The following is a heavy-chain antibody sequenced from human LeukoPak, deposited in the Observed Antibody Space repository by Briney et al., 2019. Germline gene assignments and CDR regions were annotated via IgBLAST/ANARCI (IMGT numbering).Heavy chain of an antibody. J-gene: IGHJ4*02. V-gene: IGHV1-24*01. Sequence: ASVKVSCKVSGYTLTELSMHWVRQAPGKGLEWMGGFDPEDGGTIYAQKFQGRVTMTEDTSTDTAYMELSSLRSEDTAVYYCARAHSPYYYDSSGYPYYFDYWGQGTLVTVSS. CDR1: GYTLTELS. CDR3: ARAHSPYYYDSSGYPYYFDY. CDR2: FDPEDGGT. D-gene: IGHD3-22*01.